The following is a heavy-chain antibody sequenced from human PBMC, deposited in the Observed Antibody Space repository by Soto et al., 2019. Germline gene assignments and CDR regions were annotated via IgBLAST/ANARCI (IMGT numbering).Heavy chain of an antibody. D-gene: IGHD1-26*01. CDR2: ISAHNGNT. V-gene: IGHV1-18*01. J-gene: IGHJ4*02. CDR1: GYTFTSYG. Sequence: QVHLVQSGAEVKKPGASVKVSCKASGYTFTSYGITWVRQAPGQGLEWMGWISAHNGNTDYAQKLQGRVIVTRDTSTTTAYLELRSLRSDDTAVYCCASGRYGDYWGEGALVTASS. CDR3: ASGRYGDY.